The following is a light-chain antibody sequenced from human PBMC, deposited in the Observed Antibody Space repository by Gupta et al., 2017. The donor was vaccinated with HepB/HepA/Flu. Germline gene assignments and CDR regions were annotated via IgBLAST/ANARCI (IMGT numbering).Light chain of an antibody. CDR3: SSFTSSSTLV. J-gene: IGLJ1*01. CDR2: DVS. Sequence: QSALTQPASVSGSPGQSITISCTGTTSDVGGYNYVSWYQQHPGEAPKLMIYDVSSRPSGVSYRFSGSKSGNTASLTISGLQAEDEADYYCSSFTSSSTLVFGTGTKLTVL. V-gene: IGLV2-14*03. CDR1: TSDVGGYNY.